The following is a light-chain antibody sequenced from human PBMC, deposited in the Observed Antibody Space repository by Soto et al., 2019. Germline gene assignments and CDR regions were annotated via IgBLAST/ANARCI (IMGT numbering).Light chain of an antibody. Sequence: QSALTQAASVSGSPGQSITISCTGTSSDVGGYNYVSWYQQHPGKAPKLMIYDVSNRPSGVSNRFSGSKSGNTASLTISGLQAEDEADYYCSSYTTSSTYYVFGTGTKVSVL. J-gene: IGLJ1*01. V-gene: IGLV2-14*01. CDR2: DVS. CDR3: SSYTTSSTYYV. CDR1: SSDVGGYNY.